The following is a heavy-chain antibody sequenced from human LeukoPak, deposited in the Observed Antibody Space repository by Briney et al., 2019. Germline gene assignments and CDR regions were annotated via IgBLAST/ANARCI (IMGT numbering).Heavy chain of an antibody. V-gene: IGHV4-59*01. Sequence: SETLSLTCTVSGGSISSYYWSWIRQPPGKGPEWIGYIYYSGSTNYNPSLKSRVTISVDTSKNQFSLKLSSVTAADTAVYYCARITMVRGVQGDWFDPWGQGTLVTVSS. J-gene: IGHJ5*02. CDR1: GGSISSYY. CDR3: ARITMVRGVQGDWFDP. D-gene: IGHD3-10*01. CDR2: IYYSGST.